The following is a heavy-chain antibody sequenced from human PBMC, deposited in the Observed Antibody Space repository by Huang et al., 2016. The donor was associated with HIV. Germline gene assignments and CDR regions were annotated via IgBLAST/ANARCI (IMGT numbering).Heavy chain of an antibody. V-gene: IGHV4-30-4*08. CDR2: IYFSGNT. D-gene: IGHD3-22*01. CDR1: GASINNGGYY. CDR3: AREGVYDNTGHRGAAFDI. Sequence: QVQLQESGPGLVKPSETLSLTCTVSGASINNGGYYWSWIRQPPGKGLEWIGYIYFSGNTHYNPSLKSRVSISIDTSKNQFSLSLKSVTATDTALYFCAREGVYDNTGHRGAAFDIWGRWTMVTVSS. J-gene: IGHJ3*02.